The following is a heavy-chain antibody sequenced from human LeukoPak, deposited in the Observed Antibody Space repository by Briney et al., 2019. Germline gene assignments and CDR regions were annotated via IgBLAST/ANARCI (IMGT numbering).Heavy chain of an antibody. CDR2: IKQDGSEK. J-gene: IGHJ4*02. D-gene: IGHD3-10*01. CDR3: ARDEYGSGSYLLSFDY. Sequence: GGSLRLSCAASGFTFSSYWMSWVRQAPGKGLEWVANIKQDGSEKYYVDSVKGRFTISRDNAKNSLYLQMSSLRAEDTAVYYCARDEYGSGSYLLSFDYWGQGTLVTVSS. CDR1: GFTFSSYW. V-gene: IGHV3-7*01.